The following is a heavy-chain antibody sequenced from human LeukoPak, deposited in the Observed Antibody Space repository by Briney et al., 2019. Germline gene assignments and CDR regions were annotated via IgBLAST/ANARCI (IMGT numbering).Heavy chain of an antibody. CDR1: GFTFSSYA. CDR2: ISYDGSNK. Sequence: PGGSLRLSCAASGFTFSSYAMHWVRQAPGKGLEWVAVISYDGSNKYYADPVKGRFTISRDNSKNTLYLQMNSLRAEDTAVYYCAKGTAEHQPNDYWGQGTLVTVSS. CDR3: AKGTAEHQPNDY. J-gene: IGHJ4*02. V-gene: IGHV3-30*04.